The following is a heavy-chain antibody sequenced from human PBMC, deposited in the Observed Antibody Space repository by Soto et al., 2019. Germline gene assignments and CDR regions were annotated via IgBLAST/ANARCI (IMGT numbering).Heavy chain of an antibody. Sequence: GGSLRLSCAASGFTFSSYSMNWVRQAPGKGLEWVSSISSSSSYIYYADSVKGRFTISRDNAKNSLYLQMNSLRAEDTAVYYCARGGVVVPAAPRDWFDPWGQGTLVTVSS. D-gene: IGHD2-2*01. CDR1: GFTFSSYS. V-gene: IGHV3-21*01. J-gene: IGHJ5*02. CDR2: ISSSSSYI. CDR3: ARGGVVVPAAPRDWFDP.